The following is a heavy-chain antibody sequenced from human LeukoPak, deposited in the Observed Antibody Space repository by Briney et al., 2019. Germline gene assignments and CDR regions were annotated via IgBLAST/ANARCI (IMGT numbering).Heavy chain of an antibody. CDR1: GGSVSSHF. J-gene: IGHJ6*03. Sequence: SETLSLTCTVSGGSVSSHFWSWIRQPPGKGLEWIGYIYNSGITNYNPSLKSRVTLSVDTSKNQFSLMLRSVTAADTAVYYCARDHLPAGAPGYYMDVWGKGTTVTVSS. CDR2: IYNSGIT. CDR3: ARDHLPAGAPGYYMDV. V-gene: IGHV4-59*02. D-gene: IGHD4/OR15-4a*01.